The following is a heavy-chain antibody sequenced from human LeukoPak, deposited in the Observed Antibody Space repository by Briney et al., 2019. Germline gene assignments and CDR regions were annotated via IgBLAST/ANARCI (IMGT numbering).Heavy chain of an antibody. Sequence: ASVKVSCKASGYTFTSYYMHWVRQAPGQGLEWMGIINPSGGSTSYAQKFQGRVTMTRDTSTSTVYMELSSLRSEDTAVYYCARDLYCGGDCYSWFDYWGQGTLVTVSS. CDR2: INPSGGST. CDR1: GYTFTSYY. J-gene: IGHJ4*02. CDR3: ARDLYCGGDCYSWFDY. D-gene: IGHD2-21*02. V-gene: IGHV1-46*01.